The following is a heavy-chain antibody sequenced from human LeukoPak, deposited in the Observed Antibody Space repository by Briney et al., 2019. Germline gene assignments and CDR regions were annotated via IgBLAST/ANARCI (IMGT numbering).Heavy chain of an antibody. J-gene: IGHJ4*02. Sequence: GGSLRLSCAASGFTFSSYSMNWVRQAPGKGLEWVSSISSSSSYIYYADSVKGRFTISRDNAKNSQYLQMNSLRAEDTAVYYCAREFQAPYYFDYWGQGTLVTVSS. CDR3: AREFQAPYYFDY. CDR2: ISSSSSYI. V-gene: IGHV3-21*01. CDR1: GFTFSSYS.